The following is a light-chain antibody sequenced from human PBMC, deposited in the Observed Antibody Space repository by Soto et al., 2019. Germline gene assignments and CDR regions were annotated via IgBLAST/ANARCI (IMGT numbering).Light chain of an antibody. CDR3: NSYTSRSTHV. CDR2: DVS. CDR1: NSDVGGSNY. V-gene: IGLV2-14*03. J-gene: IGLJ1*01. Sequence: QSALTQPASVSASPGQSITISCTGTNSDVGGSNYVAWYQHHPDKAPKLMIYDVSNRPSGVSTRFSGSKSGNTASLTISGPQAEDEADYYCNSYTSRSTHVFGTGTKLTVL.